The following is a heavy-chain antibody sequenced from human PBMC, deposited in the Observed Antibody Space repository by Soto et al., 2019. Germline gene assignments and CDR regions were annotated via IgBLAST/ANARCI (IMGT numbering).Heavy chain of an antibody. CDR2: TYYRSKWYN. CDR1: GDSVSSNSAA. Sequence: PSQTLSLTCAISGDSVSSNSAAWNWIRQSPSRGLEWLGRTYYRSKWYNDYAVSVKSRITINPDTSKNQFSLQLNSVTPEDTAVYYCARDLKGIQQLVRGYYYYGMDFWGHGTTGTGSS. CDR3: ARDLKGIQQLVRGYYYYGMDF. V-gene: IGHV6-1*01. J-gene: IGHJ6*02. D-gene: IGHD6-6*01.